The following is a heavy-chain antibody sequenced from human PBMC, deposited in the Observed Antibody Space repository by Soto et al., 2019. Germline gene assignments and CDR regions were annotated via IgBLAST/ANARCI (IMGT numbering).Heavy chain of an antibody. D-gene: IGHD6-19*01. Sequence: SETMSLTCAVDGGSFIGYYWSWIRQHTGKGLEWIGEINHSGSTNYNPSLKSRVTISVDTSKNQFSLKLSSVTAADTAVYYCARSSQYSTVAGTRFSSYYYYGMDVWGQGTTVTVSS. CDR3: ARSSQYSTVAGTRFSSYYYYGMDV. J-gene: IGHJ6*02. CDR1: GGSFIGYY. CDR2: INHSGST. V-gene: IGHV4-34*01.